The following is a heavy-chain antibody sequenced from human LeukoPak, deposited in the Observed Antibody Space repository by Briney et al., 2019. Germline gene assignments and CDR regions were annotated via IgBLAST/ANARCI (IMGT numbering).Heavy chain of an antibody. CDR2: ISPYNGNT. CDR3: ARSRGTYYYDSSGYGPFDY. V-gene: IGHV1-18*01. CDR1: GYTFTNYG. J-gene: IGHJ4*02. D-gene: IGHD3-22*01. Sequence: ASVKVSCKASGYTFTNYGISWVRQAPAQGLEWMGWISPYNGNTNYALKVQDRVTMTTDTSTSTAYMELSSLRSEDTAVYYCARSRGTYYYDSSGYGPFDYWGQGTLVTVSS.